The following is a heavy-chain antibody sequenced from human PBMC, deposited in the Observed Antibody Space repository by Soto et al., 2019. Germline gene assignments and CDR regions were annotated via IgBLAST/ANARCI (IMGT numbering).Heavy chain of an antibody. CDR1: GGTFSSFA. CDR2: IIPLLGID. CDR3: ASSASKDASDA. J-gene: IGHJ3*01. Sequence: QVQLVQSGAEVKKPGSSVKVSCKTSGGTFSSFAISWVRQAPGQGLEYMGRIIPLLGIDKYAQTFQRRPTXTXXKSTSTAYVVVSILTFDDTAIYHCASSASKDASDAWGQGTVVTVSA. V-gene: IGHV1-69*02. D-gene: IGHD1-26*01.